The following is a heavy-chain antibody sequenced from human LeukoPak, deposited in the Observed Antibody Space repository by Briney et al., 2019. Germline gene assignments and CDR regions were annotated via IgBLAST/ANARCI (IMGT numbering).Heavy chain of an antibody. CDR2: IIPIFGTA. CDR3: ARSGVGDYSNAFDP. J-gene: IGHJ5*02. D-gene: IGHD4-11*01. Sequence: SVKVSCKASGGTFSSYAISWVRQAPGQGLEWMGGIIPIFGTANYAQKFQGRVTITTDESTTTAYMELSSLRSEDTAVYYCARSGVGDYSNAFDPWGQGTLVTVSS. CDR1: GGTFSSYA. V-gene: IGHV1-69*05.